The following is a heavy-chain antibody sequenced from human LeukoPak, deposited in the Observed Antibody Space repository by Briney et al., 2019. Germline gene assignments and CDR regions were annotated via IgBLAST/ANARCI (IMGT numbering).Heavy chain of an antibody. CDR3: ARDYYGSGSYYPNWFDP. CDR1: GYTFTSYA. Sequence: GASVKVSCKASGYTFTSYAMHWVRQAPGQRLEWMGWINAGNGNTKYSQKFQGRVTITRDTSASTAYMELSSLRSEDTAVYYCARDYYGSGSYYPNWFDPWGQGTLVTVSS. CDR2: INAGNGNT. D-gene: IGHD3-10*01. J-gene: IGHJ5*02. V-gene: IGHV1-3*01.